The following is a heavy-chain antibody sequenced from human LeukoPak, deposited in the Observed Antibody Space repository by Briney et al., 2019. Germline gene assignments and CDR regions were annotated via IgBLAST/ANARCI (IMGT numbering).Heavy chain of an antibody. J-gene: IGHJ4*02. CDR3: ARTKQYLFDY. CDR2: IYHSGST. CDR1: GGSISSGGYS. V-gene: IGHV4-30-2*01. Sequence: PSQTLPLTCAVSGGSISSGGYSWSWIRQPPGKGLEWIGYIYHSGSTYYNPSLKSRVTISVDRSKNQFSLKLSSVTAADTAVYYCARTKQYLFDYWGQGTLVTVSS. D-gene: IGHD4-11*01.